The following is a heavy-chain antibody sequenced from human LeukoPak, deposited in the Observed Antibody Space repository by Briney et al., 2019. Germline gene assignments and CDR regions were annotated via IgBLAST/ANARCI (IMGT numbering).Heavy chain of an antibody. D-gene: IGHD1-26*01. J-gene: IGHJ4*02. V-gene: IGHV3-43*01. Sequence: GGSLRLSCAASGFTFDDYTMHWVRQAPGKGLEWVSLISWDGGSTYYADSVKGRFTISRDNSKNTLYLQMNSLRAEDMAVYYCTKGERWEVPLAATDYWGQGTLVTVSS. CDR1: GFTFDDYT. CDR3: TKGERWEVPLAATDY. CDR2: ISWDGGST.